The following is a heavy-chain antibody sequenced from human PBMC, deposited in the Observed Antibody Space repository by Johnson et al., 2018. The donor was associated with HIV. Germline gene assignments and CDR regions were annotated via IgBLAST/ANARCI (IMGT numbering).Heavy chain of an antibody. CDR3: AKGEATTTVTLDI. CDR2: IYSGGSA. J-gene: IGHJ3*02. CDR1: GFTVSNNY. D-gene: IGHD4-11*01. V-gene: IGHV3-66*01. Sequence: VQLVESGGGLVQPGGSLRVSCAASGFTVSNNYMSWVRQAPGQGLEWVSLIYSGGSAYYADSVRGRVTISRDNSKNTLYLQMNSLRAEDTAVYYCAKGEATTTVTLDIRGQGTMVTVSS.